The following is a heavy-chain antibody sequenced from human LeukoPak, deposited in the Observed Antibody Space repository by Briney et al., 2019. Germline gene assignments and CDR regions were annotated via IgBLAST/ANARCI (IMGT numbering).Heavy chain of an antibody. CDR3: ARVLRYYYYYYVDV. J-gene: IGHJ6*03. CDR2: IYYSGST. V-gene: IGHV4-39*07. CDR1: GGSISSSSYY. Sequence: SETLSLTCTVSGGSISSSSYYWGWIRQPPGKGLEWIGSIYYSGSTYYNPSLKSRVTISVDTSNNQFSLKLSSVTAADAAVYYCARVLRYYYYYYVDVWGKGTTVTVSS. D-gene: IGHD4-17*01.